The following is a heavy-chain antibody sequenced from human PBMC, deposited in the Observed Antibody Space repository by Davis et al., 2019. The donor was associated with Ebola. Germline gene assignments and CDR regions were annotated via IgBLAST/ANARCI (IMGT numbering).Heavy chain of an antibody. J-gene: IGHJ6*02. CDR3: KGDTYYYYDMDA. CDR2: IYYSGDT. Sequence: SETLSLTCTVSGGSIISSSSYWGWIRQPPRKGLEWIGSIYYSGDTYYNPSLKSRVTISVDTSKNHFSLTLSSVTAADTAVYFCKGDTYYYYDMDAWGQGTTVTVSS. D-gene: IGHD2-21*01. CDR1: GGSIISSSSY. V-gene: IGHV4-39*02.